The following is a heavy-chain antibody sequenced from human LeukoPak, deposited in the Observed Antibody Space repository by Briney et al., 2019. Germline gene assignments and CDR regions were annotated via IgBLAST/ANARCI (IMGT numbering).Heavy chain of an antibody. J-gene: IGHJ4*02. CDR2: INAGNGNT. V-gene: IGHV1-3*01. CDR1: GYTFTSYA. D-gene: IGHD3-22*01. Sequence: ASVKVSCKASGYTFTSYAMHWVRQAPGQRLEWMGWINAGNGNTKYSQKFQGRVTITRDTSASTAYMELSSLRSEDTAVYYCARGPYDSSGYYYMRYWGQGTLVTVSS. CDR3: ARGPYDSSGYYYMRY.